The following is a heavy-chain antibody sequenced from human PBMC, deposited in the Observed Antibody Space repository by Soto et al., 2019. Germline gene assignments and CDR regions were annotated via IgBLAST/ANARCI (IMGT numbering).Heavy chain of an antibody. CDR1: GFTFSSYG. CDR3: AREGTYCSGGSCYPHFDS. V-gene: IGHV3-33*01. J-gene: IGHJ4*02. D-gene: IGHD2-15*01. CDR2: IWYDGSNK. Sequence: QVQLVESGGGVVQPGRSLRLSCAASGFTFSSYGMHWVRQAPGKGLEWVAVIWYDGSNKYYADSVKGRFTISRDNSKNTLYLHMNTLRAEDTAVYYCAREGTYCSGGSCYPHFDSWAQGTLVTVSS.